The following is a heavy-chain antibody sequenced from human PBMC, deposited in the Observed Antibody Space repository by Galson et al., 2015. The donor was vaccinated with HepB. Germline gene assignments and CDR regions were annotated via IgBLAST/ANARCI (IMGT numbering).Heavy chain of an antibody. Sequence: SLRLSCAASGFTFSTYSMNWVRQAPGKGLEWVSYISSSSSPIHYADSVKGRFTISRDNAKNSLYLQMNSLRDEDTAVYYCVRRGFRYGPHLDYWGQGTLVTVSS. V-gene: IGHV3-48*02. CDR3: VRRGFRYGPHLDY. J-gene: IGHJ4*02. CDR1: GFTFSTYS. D-gene: IGHD5-18*01. CDR2: ISSSSSPI.